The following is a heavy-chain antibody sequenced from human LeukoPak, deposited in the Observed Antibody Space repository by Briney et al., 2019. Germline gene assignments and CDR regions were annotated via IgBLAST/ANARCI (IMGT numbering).Heavy chain of an antibody. CDR2: ISGSGGST. J-gene: IGHJ4*02. CDR1: GFTFSSYA. Sequence: GGSLRLSCAASGFTFSSYAMSWVRQAPGKGLEWVSAISGSGGSTYYADSVKGRFTISRDNSKNTLYLQMNSLRAEDTAVYYCAKDLMYSSGWXXYXDYWGQGTLVTVSS. D-gene: IGHD6-19*01. CDR3: AKDLMYSSGWXXYXDY. V-gene: IGHV3-23*01.